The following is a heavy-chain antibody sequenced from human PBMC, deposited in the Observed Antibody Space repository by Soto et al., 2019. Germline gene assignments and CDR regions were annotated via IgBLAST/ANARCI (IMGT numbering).Heavy chain of an antibody. V-gene: IGHV1-69*13. J-gene: IGHJ6*02. CDR1: GGTFSSYA. Sequence: GASVKVSCKASGGTFSSYAISWVRQAPGQGLEWMGGIIPIFGTANYAQKFQGRVTITADESTSTAYMELSSLRSEDTAVYYCARGGVPAATTKGYYYYYGMDVWGQGTTVTVS. CDR3: ARGGVPAATTKGYYYYYGMDV. CDR2: IIPIFGTA. D-gene: IGHD2-2*01.